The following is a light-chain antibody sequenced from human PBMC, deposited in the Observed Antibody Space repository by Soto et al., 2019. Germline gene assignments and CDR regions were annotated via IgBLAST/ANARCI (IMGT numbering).Light chain of an antibody. Sequence: DIHMTQSPSSMSASVGNRVTITCQASQNINNYLNWYQQKPGRASKLLIYDASNLEAGVPSRFRGSASGTDFTFTISRLKPEDIATYYCQQYENLPTFGQGTRLEIK. J-gene: IGKJ5*01. V-gene: IGKV1-33*01. CDR2: DAS. CDR3: QQYENLPT. CDR1: QNINNY.